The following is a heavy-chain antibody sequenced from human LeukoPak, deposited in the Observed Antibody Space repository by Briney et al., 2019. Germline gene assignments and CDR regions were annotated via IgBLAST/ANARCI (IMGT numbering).Heavy chain of an antibody. V-gene: IGHV4-34*01. CDR3: ARDGYSTPDV. J-gene: IGHJ6*02. Sequence: AETLSLTCAAYGVSFSDYYWSWIRQPPGKGLEWIGEINHGGSTNYNPSLKSRVTLSVGTSKNQFSLKLTSVTAADTAVYYCARDGYSTPDVWGQGTTVTVSS. CDR2: INHGGST. CDR1: GVSFSDYY. D-gene: IGHD6-13*01.